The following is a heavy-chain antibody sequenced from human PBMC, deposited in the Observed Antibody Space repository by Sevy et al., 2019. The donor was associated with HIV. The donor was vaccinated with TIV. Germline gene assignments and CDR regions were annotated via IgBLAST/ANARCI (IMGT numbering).Heavy chain of an antibody. D-gene: IGHD6-19*01. V-gene: IGHV1-18*01. Sequence: AAVKVSCKASGYTFTSYGISWVGQAPGQGLERMGWISAYNRNTNYTQKLQGRVTMSTDTSTSTAYMELRSLRSDDTAGYYCTRVPPGGAVAAPWYYYYYMDVWGKGTLVTVSS. CDR2: ISAYNRNT. CDR3: TRVPPGGAVAAPWYYYYYMDV. CDR1: GYTFTSYG. J-gene: IGHJ6*03.